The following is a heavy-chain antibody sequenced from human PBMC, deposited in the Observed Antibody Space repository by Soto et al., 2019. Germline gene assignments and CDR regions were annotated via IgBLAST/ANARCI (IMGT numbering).Heavy chain of an antibody. V-gene: IGHV5-51*01. CDR1: GYSFTSYW. D-gene: IGHD4-17*01. CDR3: ARKDYGDYVVGGMDV. Sequence: GESLKISCKGSGYSFTSYWISWVRQMPGKGLEWMGIIYPGDSDTRYSPSFQGQVTISADKSISTAYLQWSSLKASDTAMYYCARKDYGDYVVGGMDVWGQGTTVTVSS. J-gene: IGHJ6*02. CDR2: IYPGDSDT.